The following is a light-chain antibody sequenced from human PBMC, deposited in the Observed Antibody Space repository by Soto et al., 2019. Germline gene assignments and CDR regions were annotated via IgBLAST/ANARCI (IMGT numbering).Light chain of an antibody. J-gene: IGLJ2*01. CDR3: ATWDTSLSGGGV. V-gene: IGLV1-51*01. CDR1: SSNIGSNY. CDR2: DSD. Sequence: QSVLTQPPSVSAAPGQKVTISCSGSSSNIGSNYVSWYQQLPGTAPKLLIYDSDKRPLGIPDRFSGSKSGTSATLGITGLQTGDEADYYCATWDTSLSGGGVFGGGTKLTVL.